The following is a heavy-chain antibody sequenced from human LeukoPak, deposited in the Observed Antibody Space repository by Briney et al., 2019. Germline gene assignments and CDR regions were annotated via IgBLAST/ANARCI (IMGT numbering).Heavy chain of an antibody. CDR3: ALLAVASDFDY. CDR1: GFPFSIYE. CDR2: IHSSGTIK. V-gene: IGHV3-48*03. Sequence: GGSLRLPCAVSGFPFSIYEMNWVRQAPGKGLEWVSNIHSSGTIKYYADSVKGRFSISRDNAKSSLYLQMNSLRVEDTAVYYCALLAVASDFDYWGQGALVTVSS. J-gene: IGHJ4*02. D-gene: IGHD6-19*01.